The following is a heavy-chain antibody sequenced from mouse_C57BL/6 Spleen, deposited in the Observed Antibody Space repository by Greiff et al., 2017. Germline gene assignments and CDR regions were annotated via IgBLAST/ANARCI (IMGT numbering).Heavy chain of an antibody. Sequence: EVKVVESGGGLVKPGGSLKLSCAASGFTFSSYTMSWVRQTPEKRLEWVATISGGGGNTYYPDSVKGRFTISRDNAKNTLYLQMSSLRAEDTALYYCARHMNLGVYYYDYWGQGTTLTVSS. CDR1: GFTFSSYT. D-gene: IGHD1-1*01. CDR3: ARHMNLGVYYYDY. CDR2: ISGGGGNT. J-gene: IGHJ2*01. V-gene: IGHV5-9*01.